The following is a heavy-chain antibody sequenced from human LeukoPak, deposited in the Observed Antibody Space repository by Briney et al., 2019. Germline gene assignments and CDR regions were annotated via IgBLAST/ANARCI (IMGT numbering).Heavy chain of an antibody. V-gene: IGHV1-18*01. CDR3: ARDLDIVVVTASPGY. CDR1: GYTFTSYG. D-gene: IGHD2-21*02. J-gene: IGHJ4*02. Sequence: ASVKVSFKASGYTFTSYGISWVRQAPGQGLEWMGWISAYNGNTNYAQKLQGRVTMTTDTSTSTAYMELRSLRSDDTAVYYCARDLDIVVVTASPGYWGQGTLVTVSS. CDR2: ISAYNGNT.